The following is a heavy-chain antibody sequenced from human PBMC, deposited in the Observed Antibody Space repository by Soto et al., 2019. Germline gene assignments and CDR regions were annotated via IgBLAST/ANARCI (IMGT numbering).Heavy chain of an antibody. J-gene: IGHJ4*02. D-gene: IGHD2-21*02. CDR2: ITGSGGST. CDR3: AKVMGAYVTQYYFDY. CDR1: GFTFSGSA. Sequence: PGGSLRLSCAASGFTFSGSAMHWVRQASGKGLEWVSAITGSGGSTYYADSVKGRFTISRDNSKNTLYLQMNSLIAEDTAVYYCAKVMGAYVTQYYFDYWGQGTLVTVSS. V-gene: IGHV3-23*01.